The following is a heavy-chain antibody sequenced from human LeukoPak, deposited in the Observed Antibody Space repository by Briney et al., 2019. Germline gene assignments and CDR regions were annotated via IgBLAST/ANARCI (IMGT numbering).Heavy chain of an antibody. Sequence: KPSETLSLTCTVSGGSISSASYYWGWIRQPPGKGLDWIGSIYYSGSTYYNPSLKNRVTISVDTSKNQFSLKLTSVTAADTAVYYCARHSSLSYCRFDPWGQGTLVTVSS. CDR1: GGSISSASYY. V-gene: IGHV4-39*01. D-gene: IGHD2-15*01. J-gene: IGHJ5*02. CDR3: ARHSSLSYCRFDP. CDR2: IYYSGST.